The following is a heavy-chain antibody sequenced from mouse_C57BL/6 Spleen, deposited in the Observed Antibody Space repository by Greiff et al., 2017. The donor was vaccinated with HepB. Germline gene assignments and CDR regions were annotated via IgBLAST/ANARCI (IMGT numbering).Heavy chain of an antibody. CDR2: IDPSDSYT. J-gene: IGHJ2*01. CDR1: GYTFTSYW. V-gene: IGHV1-69*01. Sequence: VQLQQPGAELVMPGASVKLSCKASGYTFTSYWMHWVKQRPGQGLEWIGEIDPSDSYTNYNQKFKGKSKLTVDKSSSTAYMQLSSLTSEDSAVYYCARGLGYFDYWGQGTTLTVSS. CDR3: ARGLGYFDY. D-gene: IGHD4-1*01.